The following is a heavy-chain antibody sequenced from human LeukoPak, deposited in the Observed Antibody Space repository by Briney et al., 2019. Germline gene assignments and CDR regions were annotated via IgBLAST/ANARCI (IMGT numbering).Heavy chain of an antibody. CDR1: GFTFSSYS. Sequence: GGSLRLSCAASGFTFSSYSMAWVRQAPGKGLEWVSSMSGSSGHIYYADSLEGRFTISRDNAKNSLYLQMNSLRAEDTAVYYCARDDQWLELWGQGTLVTVPS. CDR3: ARDDQWLEL. CDR2: MSGSSGHI. J-gene: IGHJ4*02. D-gene: IGHD6-19*01. V-gene: IGHV3-21*01.